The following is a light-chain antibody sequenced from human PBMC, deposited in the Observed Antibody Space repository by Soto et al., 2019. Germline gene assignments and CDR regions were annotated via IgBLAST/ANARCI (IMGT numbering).Light chain of an antibody. CDR2: DAS. CDR3: QQYNDYSWT. CDR1: QSISSW. Sequence: DIQMTQSPYTLSASVGDRVTITCRASQSISSWLAWYQQKPGKAPNLLIYDASNLESGVPSRFSGSGSGTEFTLTISSLQPDDSATYYCQQYNDYSWTFGQGTKVEIK. V-gene: IGKV1-5*01. J-gene: IGKJ1*01.